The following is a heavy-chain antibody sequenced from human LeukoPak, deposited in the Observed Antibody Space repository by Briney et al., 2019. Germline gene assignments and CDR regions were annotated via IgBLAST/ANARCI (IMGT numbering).Heavy chain of an antibody. D-gene: IGHD3-16*01. CDR1: GFAFSDYS. CDR3: ASGGATVWGY. CDR2: ITSDSHYI. J-gene: IGHJ4*02. V-gene: IGHV3-21*01. Sequence: GGSLRLSCAASGFAFSDYSMNWVRQASGKGLEWIAAITSDSHYIYYADSMRGRFTSSRDNAENSVYLQMNGLRADDTAVYYCASGGATVWGYWGQGALVIVSS.